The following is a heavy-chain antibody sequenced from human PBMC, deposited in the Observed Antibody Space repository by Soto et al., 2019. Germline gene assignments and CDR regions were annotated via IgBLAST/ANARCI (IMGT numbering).Heavy chain of an antibody. Sequence: EVQLVEAGGGLVQPGRSLRLYCAASGFNFDDYAMHWVRQAPGKGRELVSGIRWHSGSIGYADSVKGRVTICRDNAKSSLDLQMNSLRAEDTALYYCAKDMVLYASDAFAIWCQGTMVTVSS. CDR1: GFNFDDYA. V-gene: IGHV3-9*01. J-gene: IGHJ3*02. D-gene: IGHD2-8*02. CDR3: AKDMVLYASDAFAI. CDR2: IRWHSGSI.